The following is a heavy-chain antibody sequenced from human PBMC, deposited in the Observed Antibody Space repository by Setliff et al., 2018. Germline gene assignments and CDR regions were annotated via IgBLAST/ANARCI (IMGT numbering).Heavy chain of an antibody. CDR3: ARVMGSWELLRGYYYYGMDV. J-gene: IGHJ6*02. CDR2: ISAYNGNT. D-gene: IGHD1-26*01. Sequence: GASVKVSCKASGYTFTGYYMHWVRQAPGQGLEWMGWISAYNGNTNYAQKLQGRVTMTTDTSTSTAYMELRSLRSDDTAVYYCARVMGSWELLRGYYYYGMDVWGQGTTVTVSS. CDR1: GYTFTGYY. V-gene: IGHV1-18*04.